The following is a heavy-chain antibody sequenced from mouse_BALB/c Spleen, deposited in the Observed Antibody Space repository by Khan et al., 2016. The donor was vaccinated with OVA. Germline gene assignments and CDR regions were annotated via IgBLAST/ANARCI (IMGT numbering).Heavy chain of an antibody. CDR3: ARHNYGPFAY. D-gene: IGHD1-1*01. V-gene: IGHV5-9-3*01. CDR1: GFTFSTYA. Sequence: EVELVESGGDLVKPGGSLKLSCSASGFTFSTYAMSWVRQTPEKRLEWVATISSGGDNIYYPDSVKGRFTISRDNAKNTLYLQMSSLRSEDTGMYYCARHNYGPFAYWGQGTLVTVSA. CDR2: ISSGGDNI. J-gene: IGHJ3*01.